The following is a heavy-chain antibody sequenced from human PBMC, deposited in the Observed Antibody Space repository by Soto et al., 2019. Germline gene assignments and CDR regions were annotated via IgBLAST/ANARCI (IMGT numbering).Heavy chain of an antibody. V-gene: IGHV3-74*01. Sequence: EVQLVESGGGLVQPGESLRLSCAASGFTFSYYWMHWVRQAPGKGLVWVSRIHSDGSSTTYADSVKGRFSISRDNARNTVCLQMSSLRAEDTAVYYCARGDRGAFDLWGQGTVLTVSS. D-gene: IGHD1-26*01. CDR1: GFTFSYYW. J-gene: IGHJ3*01. CDR3: ARGDRGAFDL. CDR2: IHSDGSST.